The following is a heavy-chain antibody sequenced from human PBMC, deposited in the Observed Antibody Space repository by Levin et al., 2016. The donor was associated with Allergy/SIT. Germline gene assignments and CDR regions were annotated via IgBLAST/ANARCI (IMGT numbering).Heavy chain of an antibody. Sequence: WVRQAPGQGLEWMGWISAYNGNTNYAQKLQGRVTMTTDTSTSTAYMELRSLRSDDTAVYYCARDFSSGWDVPTGFDYWGQGTLVTVSS. CDR2: ISAYNGNT. J-gene: IGHJ4*02. D-gene: IGHD6-19*01. CDR3: ARDFSSGWDVPTGFDY. V-gene: IGHV1-18*01.